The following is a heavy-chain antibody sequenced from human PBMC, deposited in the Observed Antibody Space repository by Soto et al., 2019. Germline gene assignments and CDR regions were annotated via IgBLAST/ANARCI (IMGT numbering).Heavy chain of an antibody. Sequence: GGSLRLSCTASGFTFDDDAMHWVRQAAGKGLGWFSGMSWNSGSIGYAHSVNGRFTISRDNAKNSLYLQMNSLRVEDTAVYYCARDWDFPIDLYSSDAFDLWGQGTMETVSS. J-gene: IGHJ3*01. CDR3: ARDWDFPIDLYSSDAFDL. CDR1: GFTFDDDA. V-gene: IGHV3-9*01. CDR2: MSWNSGSI. D-gene: IGHD3-22*01.